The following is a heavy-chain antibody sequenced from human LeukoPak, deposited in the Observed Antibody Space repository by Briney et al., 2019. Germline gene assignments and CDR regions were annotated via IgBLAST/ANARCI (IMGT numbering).Heavy chain of an antibody. CDR3: ATSRVSYYYYYGMDV. J-gene: IGHJ6*04. V-gene: IGHV1-8*01. CDR1: GYTFTSYD. CDR2: MNPNSGNT. Sequence: ASVKVSCKASGYTFTSYDINWVRQATGQGLEWMGWMNPNSGNTGYAQKFQGRVTMTRNTSISTAYMELSSLRSEDTAVYYCATSRVSYYYYYGMDVWGKGTTVTVSS.